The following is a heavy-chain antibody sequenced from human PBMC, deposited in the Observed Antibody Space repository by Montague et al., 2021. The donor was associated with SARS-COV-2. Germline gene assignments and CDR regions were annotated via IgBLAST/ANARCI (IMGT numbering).Heavy chain of an antibody. CDR2: IYFSGSS. J-gene: IGHJ5*02. D-gene: IGHD2-15*01. Sequence: SETLSLTCTVSGGSVGSSGYYWGWIRQPPGKGLEWIGSIYFSGSSYYNPSLKSRVSISVDTSKNQFSLRLSSVTSADTAVYYCARHRRVVLVVAAPYCFDAWGQGTLVTVSS. V-gene: IGHV4-39*01. CDR3: ARHRRVVLVVAAPYCFDA. CDR1: GGSVGSSGYY.